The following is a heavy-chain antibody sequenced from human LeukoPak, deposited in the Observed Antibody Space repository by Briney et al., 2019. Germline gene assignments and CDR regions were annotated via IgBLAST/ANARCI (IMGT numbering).Heavy chain of an antibody. J-gene: IGHJ6*02. V-gene: IGHV1-46*01. Sequence: ASVNVSCKASGYTFTSYYMHGVRQAPGQGLEWMGIINPSGGSTSYAQKFQGRVTMTRDTSTSTVYMELSSLRSEDTAVYYCARDHIVVVTAIEDYYYYYGMDVWGQGTTVTVSS. CDR3: ARDHIVVVTAIEDYYYYYGMDV. CDR1: GYTFTSYY. D-gene: IGHD2-21*02. CDR2: INPSGGST.